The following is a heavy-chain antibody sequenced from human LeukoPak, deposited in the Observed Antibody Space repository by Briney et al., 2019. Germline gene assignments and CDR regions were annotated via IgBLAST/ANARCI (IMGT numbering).Heavy chain of an antibody. V-gene: IGHV1-69-2*01. CDR3: AKLSGSHPSDY. CDR2: VDPEDGET. Sequence: ASVKVSCKXSGYTFTDYYMHWVQQAPGKGLEWMGLVDPEDGETIYSEKFQGRVTITADTSTDTAYMELSSLRAEDTAVYYCAKLSGSHPSDYWGQGILVTVSS. J-gene: IGHJ4*02. D-gene: IGHD1-26*01. CDR1: GYTFTDYY.